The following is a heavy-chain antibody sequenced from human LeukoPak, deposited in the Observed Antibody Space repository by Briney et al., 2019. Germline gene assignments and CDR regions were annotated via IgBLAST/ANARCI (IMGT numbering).Heavy chain of an antibody. CDR1: GFTFNNYG. D-gene: IGHD2-2*01. CDR3: AKVGGIVVVPAAIPRMGLFNV. Sequence: GGSLRLSCAASGFTFNNYGMSWVRQAPGKGLEWVSVISGSGGSTYYADSVKGRFTISRDNSKNTVYLQMNSLRAEDTAVYYCAKVGGIVVVPAAIPRMGLFNVWGKGTTVTISS. V-gene: IGHV3-23*01. CDR2: ISGSGGST. J-gene: IGHJ6*04.